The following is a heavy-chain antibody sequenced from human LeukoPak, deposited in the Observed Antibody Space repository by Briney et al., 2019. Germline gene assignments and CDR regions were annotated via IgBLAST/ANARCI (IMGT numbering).Heavy chain of an antibody. J-gene: IGHJ4*02. Sequence: ASVKVSCKASGYTFTSYGISWVRQAPGQGLEWMGWISAHNGDTKYAKKIQGRVTMTTDTSTRTAYMELRSLRSDDTAVCYCAKVDPITAVTTGEDYWGQGTLVTVSS. D-gene: IGHD4-17*01. CDR3: AKVDPITAVTTGEDY. CDR1: GYTFTSYG. CDR2: ISAHNGDT. V-gene: IGHV1-18*01.